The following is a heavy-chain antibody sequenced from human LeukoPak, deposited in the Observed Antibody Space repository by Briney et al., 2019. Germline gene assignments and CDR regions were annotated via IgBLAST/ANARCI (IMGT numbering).Heavy chain of an antibody. CDR1: GGSFSGYY. CDR3: ARGGGLQWLLSGWFDP. V-gene: IGHV4-34*01. J-gene: IGHJ5*02. CDR2: INHSGST. D-gene: IGHD3-22*01. Sequence: SETLSLSCAVYGGSFSGYYWSWIRQPPGKGLEWIGDINHSGSTNYNPSLKSRVTISVDTSKNQFSLKLSSVTAADTAVYYCARGGGLQWLLSGWFDPWGQGTLVTVSS.